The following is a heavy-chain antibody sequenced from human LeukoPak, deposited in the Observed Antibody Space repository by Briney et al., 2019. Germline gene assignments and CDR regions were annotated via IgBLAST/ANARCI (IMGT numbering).Heavy chain of an antibody. J-gene: IGHJ3*02. CDR2: IYHSGST. V-gene: IGHV4-4*02. CDR1: GGSISSSNW. D-gene: IGHD3-10*01. Sequence: PSETLSLTCAVSGGSISSSNWWSWVRQPPGKGPEWIGEIYHSGSTNYNPSLKSRVTISVDTSKNQFSLKLSSVTAADTAVYYCARDAGVDAFDIWGQGTMVTVSS. CDR3: ARDAGVDAFDI.